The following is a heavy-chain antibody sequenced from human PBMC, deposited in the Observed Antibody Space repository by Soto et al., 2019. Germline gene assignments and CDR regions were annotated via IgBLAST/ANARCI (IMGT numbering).Heavy chain of an antibody. D-gene: IGHD6-19*01. V-gene: IGHV4-59*08. CDR3: ASLSSGWYVRSFDY. Sequence: KPSETLSLTCTVSGGSISSYYWSWIRQPPGKGLEWIGYIYYSGSTNYNPYLKSRITITVDTSKNQFSLKLSSVTAADTAVYYCASLSSGWYVRSFDYWGQGTLVTVSS. CDR2: IYYSGST. J-gene: IGHJ4*02. CDR1: GGSISSYY.